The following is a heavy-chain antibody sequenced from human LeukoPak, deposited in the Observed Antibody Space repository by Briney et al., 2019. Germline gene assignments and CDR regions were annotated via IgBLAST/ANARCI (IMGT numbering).Heavy chain of an antibody. V-gene: IGHV3-21*01. Sequence: GGSLRLSCAASGFTFSSYSMNWVRQAPGKGLEWVSSISSSSSYIYYADSVKGRFTISRDNAKNSLYLQMNSLGAEDTAVYYCASIGTVTTSDYWGQGTLVTVSS. J-gene: IGHJ4*02. CDR1: GFTFSSYS. CDR3: ASIGTVTTSDY. CDR2: ISSSSSYI. D-gene: IGHD4-17*01.